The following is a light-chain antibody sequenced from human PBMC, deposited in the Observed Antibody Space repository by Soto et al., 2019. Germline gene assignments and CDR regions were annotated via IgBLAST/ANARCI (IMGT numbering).Light chain of an antibody. CDR3: QRYGSSPLYA. J-gene: IGKJ2*01. CDR2: GTS. V-gene: IGKV3-20*01. CDR1: QSVNSDY. Sequence: EIVLTQSPGTLSLSPGERATFSCRASQSVNSDYLAWYQQRPGLAPRLLIYGTSNRATGIPDRFSGSGSGTAFTLTINTLEHEDFAVYYCQRYGSSPLYAFGQGTKLEIK.